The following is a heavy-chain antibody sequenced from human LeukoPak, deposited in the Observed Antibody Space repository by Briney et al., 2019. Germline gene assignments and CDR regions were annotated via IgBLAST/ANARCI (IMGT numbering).Heavy chain of an antibody. Sequence: ASVKVSCKASGYTFTSYYMHWVRQAPGQGLEWMGIINPSGGSTSYAQKFQGRVTMTRDTSTSTVYMELSGLRSEDTAVYYCASALVGATRSFCMDVWGKGTTVTVSS. CDR3: ASALVGATRSFCMDV. V-gene: IGHV1-46*01. D-gene: IGHD1-26*01. CDR1: GYTFTSYY. CDR2: INPSGGST. J-gene: IGHJ6*03.